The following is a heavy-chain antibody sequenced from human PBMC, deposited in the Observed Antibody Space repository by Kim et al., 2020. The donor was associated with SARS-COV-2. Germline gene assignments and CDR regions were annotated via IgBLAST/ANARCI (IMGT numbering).Heavy chain of an antibody. J-gene: IGHJ6*02. D-gene: IGHD3-3*01. V-gene: IGHV3-30*18. CDR2: ISYDGSNK. CDR1: GFTFSSYS. Sequence: GGSLRLSCAASGFTFSSYSMHWVRQAPGKGLEWVAAISYDGSNKYYADSVKGRFTISRDNPKNTLYLQMNSLRAEDTAVYYCAKDAKYYDVWSGYFPNPAGDYYNYYYIDFWGQGTTFTVSS. CDR3: AKDAKYYDVWSGYFPNPAGDYYNYYYIDF.